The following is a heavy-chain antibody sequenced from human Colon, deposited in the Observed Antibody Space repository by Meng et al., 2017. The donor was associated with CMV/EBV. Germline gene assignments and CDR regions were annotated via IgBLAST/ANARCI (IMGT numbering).Heavy chain of an antibody. J-gene: IGHJ5*02. CDR1: GYIFTSYF. V-gene: IGHV1-46*01. Sequence: GSGYIFTSYFIHWVRQVPGQGFEWMGTINPSGGSTSYAQHFQGRVAMTRDTSTSTAYLELSTLSSADTAVYYCALEQQLHWDIRFDPWGQGTLVTVSS. CDR2: INPSGGST. CDR3: ALEQQLHWDIRFDP. D-gene: IGHD2-15*01.